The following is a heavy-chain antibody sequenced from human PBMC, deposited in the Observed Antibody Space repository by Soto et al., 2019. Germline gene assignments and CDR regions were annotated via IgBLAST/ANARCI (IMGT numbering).Heavy chain of an antibody. CDR2: INPNSGDT. J-gene: IGHJ6*02. Sequence: ASVKVSCKASGYTFTAYYIHWVRQAPGRGLEWMGWINPNSGDTNSAQKFQGWVTMTRDTSISTAYVELSRLKSDDTAVYYCARTEGYFHGLDVWGLGTTVTVSS. CDR1: GYTFTAYY. CDR3: ARTEGYFHGLDV. V-gene: IGHV1-2*04.